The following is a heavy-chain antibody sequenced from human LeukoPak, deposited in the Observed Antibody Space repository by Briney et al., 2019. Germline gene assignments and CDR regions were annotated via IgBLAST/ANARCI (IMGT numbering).Heavy chain of an antibody. D-gene: IGHD3-10*01. CDR1: GASISSYY. Sequence: ASETLSLTCTVSGASISSYYWSWVRQPPGKGLEWIGYISDSGSTKYKPSLKSRVTISVDTSKNQFSLKLSSVTAADTAVYYCARLYYYGSGKGNAFDMWGQGTMVTVS. CDR2: ISDSGST. V-gene: IGHV4-59*08. CDR3: ARLYYYGSGKGNAFDM. J-gene: IGHJ3*02.